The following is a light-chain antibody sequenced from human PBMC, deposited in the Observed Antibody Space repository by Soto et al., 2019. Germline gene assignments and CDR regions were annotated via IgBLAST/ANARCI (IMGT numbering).Light chain of an antibody. J-gene: IGKJ4*01. Sequence: DIQMTQSPSSLSASVGDRVTITCQASHDITIYLNWYQQRPGKAPKLLIYDASNLEAGVPSRFSGSGSGTDFTLTINSLQPEDIATYYCQHYANLPLTFGGGTKVEIK. V-gene: IGKV1-33*01. CDR2: DAS. CDR3: QHYANLPLT. CDR1: HDITIY.